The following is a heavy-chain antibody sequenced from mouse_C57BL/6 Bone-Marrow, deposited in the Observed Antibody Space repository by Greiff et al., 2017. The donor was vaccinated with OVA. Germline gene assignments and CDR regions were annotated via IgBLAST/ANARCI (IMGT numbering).Heavy chain of an antibody. V-gene: IGHV5-4*03. CDR1: GFTFSSYA. J-gene: IGHJ3*01. CDR2: LSDGGSYT. Sequence: EVMLVESGGGLVKPGGSLKLSCAASGFTFSSYAMSWVRQTPEKRLEWVATLSDGGSYTYYPDNVKGRFTISRDNAKNNLYLQMSHLKSEDTAMYYCSRAPGTWFAYWGQGTLVTVSA. CDR3: SRAPGTWFAY.